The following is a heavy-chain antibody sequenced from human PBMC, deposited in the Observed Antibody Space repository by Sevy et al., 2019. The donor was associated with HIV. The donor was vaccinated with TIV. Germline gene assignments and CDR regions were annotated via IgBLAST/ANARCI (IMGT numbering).Heavy chain of an antibody. Sequence: GGSLRLSCAASGFTFSSYAMSWVRQAPGKGLEWVSAISGSGGSTYDADSVKGRFTISRDNSKNTRYLQMNSLRAEDTAVYYCAKDGVGYYYDSSGYYLNAEYFQHWGQGTLVTVSS. V-gene: IGHV3-23*01. CDR3: AKDGVGYYYDSSGYYLNAEYFQH. D-gene: IGHD3-22*01. CDR2: ISGSGGST. J-gene: IGHJ1*01. CDR1: GFTFSSYA.